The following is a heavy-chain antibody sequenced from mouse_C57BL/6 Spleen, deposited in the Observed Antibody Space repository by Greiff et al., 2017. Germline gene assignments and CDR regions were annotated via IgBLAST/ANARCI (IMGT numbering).Heavy chain of an antibody. D-gene: IGHD2-4*01. V-gene: IGHV5-6*01. CDR1: GFTFSSYG. J-gene: IGHJ3*01. CDR2: ISSGGSYT. CDR3: ARHRGDYDEGGLAY. Sequence: EVQRVESGGDLVKPGGSLKLSCAASGFTFSSYGMSWVRQTPDKRLEWVATISSGGSYTYYPDSVKGRFTISRDNAKNTLYLQMSSLKSEDTAMYYCARHRGDYDEGGLAYWGQGTLVTVSA.